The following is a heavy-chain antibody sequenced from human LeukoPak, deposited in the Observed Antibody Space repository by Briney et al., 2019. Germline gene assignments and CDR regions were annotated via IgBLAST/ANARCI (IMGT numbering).Heavy chain of an antibody. CDR2: VSSSGTT. V-gene: IGHV4-4*07. CDR1: GASISKYF. D-gene: IGHD6-13*01. J-gene: IGHJ4*02. CDR3: ARQEISSSXXGLDY. Sequence: SETLSLTCTVSGASISKYFWHWIRHPAGKGLEWIGRVSSSGTTNYNPSLRSRVTMSLDTSTNQFSLKLSSVTAADTAVYYCARQEISSSXXGLDYWGQGTLVTVSS.